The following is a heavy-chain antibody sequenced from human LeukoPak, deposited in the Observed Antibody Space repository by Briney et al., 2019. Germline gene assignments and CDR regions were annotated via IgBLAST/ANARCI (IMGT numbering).Heavy chain of an antibody. CDR3: ARGTDPSPNIVVVVAAISYYYGMDV. D-gene: IGHD2-15*01. CDR2: IIPIFGTA. Sequence: ASVKVSCKASGYTFTSYGISWVRQAPGQGLEWMGGIIPIFGTANYAQKFQGRVTITADESTSTAYMELSSLRSEDTAVYYCARGTDPSPNIVVVVAAISYYYGMDVWGQGTTVTVSS. V-gene: IGHV1-69*13. J-gene: IGHJ6*02. CDR1: GYTFTSYG.